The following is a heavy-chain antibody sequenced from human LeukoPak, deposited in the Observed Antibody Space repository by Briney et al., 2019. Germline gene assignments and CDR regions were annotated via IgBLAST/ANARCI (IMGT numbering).Heavy chain of an antibody. CDR2: IYPGDSDT. J-gene: IGHJ4*02. D-gene: IGHD3-22*01. CDR1: GYSFTSYW. CDR3: ARGSYDSSGYPLTFDY. V-gene: IGHV5-51*01. Sequence: GESLKISCKGSGYSFTSYWIGWVRQMPGKGLEWMGIIYPGDSDTRYSPSFQGQVTTSADKSISTAYLQWSSLKASDTAMYYCARGSYDSSGYPLTFDYWGQGTLVTVSS.